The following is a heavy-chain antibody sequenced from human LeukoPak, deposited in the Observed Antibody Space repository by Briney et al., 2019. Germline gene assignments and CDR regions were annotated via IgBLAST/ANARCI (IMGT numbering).Heavy chain of an antibody. Sequence: GGSLRLSCAASGFTFSSYSMNWVRQAPGKGLEWVSSIRSSSSYIYYADSVKGRFTISRDNAKNSLYLQMNSLRAEDTAVYYCAKGGGLDYDSSGYPGLQHWGQGTLVTVSS. CDR3: AKGGGLDYDSSGYPGLQH. V-gene: IGHV3-21*01. CDR1: GFTFSSYS. CDR2: IRSSSSYI. D-gene: IGHD3-22*01. J-gene: IGHJ1*01.